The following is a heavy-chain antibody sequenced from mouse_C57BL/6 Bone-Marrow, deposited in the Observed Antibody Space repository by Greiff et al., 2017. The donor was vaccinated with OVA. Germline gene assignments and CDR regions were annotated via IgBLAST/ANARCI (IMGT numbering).Heavy chain of an antibody. CDR2: ISSGSSTI. D-gene: IGHD1-1*01. J-gene: IGHJ4*01. Sequence: EVRLVESGGGLVKPGGSLKLSCAASGFPFSDYGMHWVRQAPEKGLEWVAYISSGSSTIYYADTVKGRFTISRDNAKNTLFLQMTSLRSEDTAMYYCAILLPGVYWGQGTSVTVSS. V-gene: IGHV5-17*01. CDR1: GFPFSDYG. CDR3: AILLPGVY.